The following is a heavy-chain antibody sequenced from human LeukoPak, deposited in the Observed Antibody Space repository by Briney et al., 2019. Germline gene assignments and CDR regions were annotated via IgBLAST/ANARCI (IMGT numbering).Heavy chain of an antibody. J-gene: IGHJ4*02. CDR3: ANRPHSSTSSMAGGELDY. CDR1: GYTFTGYY. D-gene: IGHD2-2*01. V-gene: IGHV1-2*06. CDR2: INPNSGGT. Sequence: ASVKVSCKASGYTFTGYYMHWVRQAPGQGLEWMGRINPNSGGTNYAQKFQGRVTMTRDTSISTAYMELSRLRSDDTAVYYCANRPHSSTSSMAGGELDYWGQGTLVTVSS.